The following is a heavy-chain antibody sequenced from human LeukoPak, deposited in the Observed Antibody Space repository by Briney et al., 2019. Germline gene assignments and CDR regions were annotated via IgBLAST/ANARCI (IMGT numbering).Heavy chain of an antibody. J-gene: IGHJ4*02. V-gene: IGHV3-7*03. CDR3: AKQLGYCSDGSCYFPY. CDR1: GFTFSESW. D-gene: IGHD2-15*01. CDR2: LNLDGSDK. Sequence: SGGSLRLSCVVSGFTFSESWMSWVRQAPGKGLGWVASLNLDGSDKYYVDSVKGRFTISRDNAKNSLYLQMDSLRVEDTAVYYCAKQLGYCSDGSCYFPYWGQGTLVTVSS.